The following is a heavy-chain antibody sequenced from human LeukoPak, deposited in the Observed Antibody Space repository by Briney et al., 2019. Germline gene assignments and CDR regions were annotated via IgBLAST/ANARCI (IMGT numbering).Heavy chain of an antibody. CDR3: ATHGDSQGGYFDY. Sequence: SETLSLPCTVSGGPLRSYYWSWIRQPAGKGLEWIGRIYTSGSTNYNPSLKSRVTISVDKSKNQFSLKLSSVTAADTAVYYCATHGDSQGGYFDYWGQGTLVTVSS. D-gene: IGHD4-17*01. J-gene: IGHJ4*02. V-gene: IGHV4-4*07. CDR2: IYTSGST. CDR1: GGPLRSYY.